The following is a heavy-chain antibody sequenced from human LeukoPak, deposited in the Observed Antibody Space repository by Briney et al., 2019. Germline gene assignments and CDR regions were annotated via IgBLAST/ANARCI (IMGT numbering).Heavy chain of an antibody. CDR3: AKGGRIGVFDI. V-gene: IGHV1-2*02. Sequence: ASVKVSCKASGYTFTSYAMNWVRQAPGQGLEWRGWINPNSGGTNYAQKFQGRVTMTRDTSISTAYRELSRLRSDATAVYSCAKGGRIGVFDIWGQGTMVTVSS. J-gene: IGHJ3*02. CDR1: GYTFTSYA. CDR2: INPNSGGT. D-gene: IGHD3-10*01.